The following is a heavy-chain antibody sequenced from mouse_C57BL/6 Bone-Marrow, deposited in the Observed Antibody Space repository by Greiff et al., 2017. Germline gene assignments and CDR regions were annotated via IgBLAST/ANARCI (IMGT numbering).Heavy chain of an antibody. CDR1: GYTFTSYG. CDR3: ARSELFLVDY. CDR2: IYPRSGNT. J-gene: IGHJ2*01. Sequence: QVQLQQPGAELARPGASVKLSCKASGYTFTSYGISWVKQRTGQGLEWIGEIYPRSGNTYYNEKFKGKATLTVDKSSSTAYMELRSLTSEDSAVYFCARSELFLVDYWGERTTLTLSS. D-gene: IGHD3-3*01. V-gene: IGHV1-81*01.